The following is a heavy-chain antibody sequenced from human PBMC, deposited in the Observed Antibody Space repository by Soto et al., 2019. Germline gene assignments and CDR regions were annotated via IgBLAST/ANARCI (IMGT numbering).Heavy chain of an antibody. CDR1: GFTFSSYA. Sequence: EVQLLESGGGLVQPGGSLRLSCAAYGFTFSSYAMSWVRQAPGKGLEWVSAISGSGGSTYYADSVKGRFTISRDNSKNTLYLQMNSLRAEDTAVYYCAKDANYYDILTGNRFPQNFQHWGQGTLVTVSS. D-gene: IGHD3-9*01. V-gene: IGHV3-23*01. CDR2: ISGSGGST. J-gene: IGHJ1*01. CDR3: AKDANYYDILTGNRFPQNFQH.